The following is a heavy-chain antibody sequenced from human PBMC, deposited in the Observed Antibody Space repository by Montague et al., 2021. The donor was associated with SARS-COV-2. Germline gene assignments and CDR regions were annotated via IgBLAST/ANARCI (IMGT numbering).Heavy chain of an antibody. CDR1: GGSISPYN. Sequence: SETLSLTCTVSGGSISPYNWSCFRQPPGKELEWIGYISYSGHTNYNHSLKSRGTISLVTSKNQFSLTLSSLAAADTAIYYYARDSRLCGVECYEDIFDSWGQGTVVTVSS. CDR2: ISYSGHT. J-gene: IGHJ3*02. CDR3: ARDSRLCGVECYEDIFDS. D-gene: IGHD2-21*01. V-gene: IGHV4-59*01.